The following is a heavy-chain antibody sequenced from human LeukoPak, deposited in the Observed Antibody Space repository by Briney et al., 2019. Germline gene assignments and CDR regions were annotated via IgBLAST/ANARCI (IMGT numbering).Heavy chain of an antibody. CDR2: IYPGDSDT. CDR1: GYSFTSYW. J-gene: IGHJ6*02. CDR3: ARITFYYGSGSYYNDYYYGMDV. Sequence: GESLKISCKGSGYSFTSYWIGWVRQMPGKGLEWMGIIYPGDSDTRYSPSFQGQVTISADKSISTAYLQWSSLKASDTAMYYCARITFYYGSGSYYNDYYYGMDVWGQGTTVTVSS. V-gene: IGHV5-51*01. D-gene: IGHD3-10*01.